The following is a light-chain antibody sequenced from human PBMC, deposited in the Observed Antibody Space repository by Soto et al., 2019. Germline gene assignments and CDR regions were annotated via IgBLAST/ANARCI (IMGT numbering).Light chain of an antibody. J-gene: IGLJ2*01. CDR3: SSYAGINSVV. Sequence: QSALTQPPSASGSPGQSVTISYTGTSSDVGGYNYVSWYQQHPGKAPKLMIYEVSKRPSGVPDRFSGSKSGNTASLTVSGLQAEDEADYYCSSYAGINSVVFGGGTQLTVL. CDR2: EVS. V-gene: IGLV2-8*01. CDR1: SSDVGGYNY.